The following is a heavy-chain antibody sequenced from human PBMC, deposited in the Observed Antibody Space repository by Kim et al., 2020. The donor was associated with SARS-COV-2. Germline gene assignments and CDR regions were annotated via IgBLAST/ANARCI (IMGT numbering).Heavy chain of an antibody. V-gene: IGHV1-18*01. D-gene: IGHD3-22*01. CDR2: IHTYTGNT. J-gene: IGHJ3*02. CDR1: GYTFTTYG. CDR3: ARGMAGYSDSSGFYYGPDDPFHI. Sequence: ASVKVSCKSSGYTFTTYGISWVRQAPGQGLEWMGWIHTYTGNTNYAQKFQGRVTMTTDTSTSTAFMELRSLRSDDTAVYYCARGMAGYSDSSGFYYGPDDPFHIWGQGTMVIVSS.